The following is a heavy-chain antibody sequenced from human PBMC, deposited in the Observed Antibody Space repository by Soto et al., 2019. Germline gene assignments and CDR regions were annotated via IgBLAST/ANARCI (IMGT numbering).Heavy chain of an antibody. CDR2: ISYDGSNK. CDR1: GFTFSSYG. D-gene: IGHD6-19*01. V-gene: IGHV3-30*18. Sequence: GGSLRLSCAASGFTFSSYGMHWVRQAPGKGLEWVAVISYDGSNKYYADSVKGRFTISRDNSKNTLYLQMNSLRAEDTDVYYCAKDQGVAVAGTMGFDPWGQGTLVTVSS. J-gene: IGHJ5*02. CDR3: AKDQGVAVAGTMGFDP.